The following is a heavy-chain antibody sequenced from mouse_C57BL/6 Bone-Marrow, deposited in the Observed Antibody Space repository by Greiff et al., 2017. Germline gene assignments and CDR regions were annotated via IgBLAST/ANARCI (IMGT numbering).Heavy chain of an antibody. D-gene: IGHD1-1*01. CDR2: IHPNSGST. CDR1: GYTFTSYW. CDR3: ARRGYYYYAMDY. J-gene: IGHJ4*01. V-gene: IGHV1-64*01. Sequence: VQLQQPGAELVKPGASVKLSCKASGYTFTSYWMHWVKQRPGQGLEWIGMIHPNSGSTNYNEKLKSKATLTVDKSYSTAYMQLSSLTSEDSAVYYCARRGYYYYAMDYWGQGTLVTVSA.